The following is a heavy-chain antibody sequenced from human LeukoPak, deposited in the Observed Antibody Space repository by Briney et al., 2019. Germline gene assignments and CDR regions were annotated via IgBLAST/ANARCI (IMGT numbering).Heavy chain of an antibody. J-gene: IGHJ4*02. CDR2: ISTGNGNT. CDR3: ARGPHWDPHFDY. D-gene: IGHD7-27*01. V-gene: IGHV1-18*01. CDR1: GDTFIRYG. Sequence: GASVKVSCKASGDTFIRYGISWVRQAPGQGLEWMGWISTGNGNTNYAQKFQGRVTMTRDTSISTAYMELSRLRSDDTAVYYCARGPHWDPHFDYWGQGTLVTVSS.